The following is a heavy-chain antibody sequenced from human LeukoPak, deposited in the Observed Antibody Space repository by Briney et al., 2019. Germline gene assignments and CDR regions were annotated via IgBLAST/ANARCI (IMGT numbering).Heavy chain of an antibody. CDR3: ARRVAVARRDAFDI. Sequence: WASVKVSCKASGYTFTSYGISWVRQAPGQGLEWMGWISSYNGNTNYAQKLQGRVTMSTDPSTGTAYMELRILSYDDTALYYCARRVAVARRDAFDIWGQGTMVTVSS. CDR1: GYTFTSYG. D-gene: IGHD6-19*01. J-gene: IGHJ3*02. V-gene: IGHV1-18*01. CDR2: ISSYNGNT.